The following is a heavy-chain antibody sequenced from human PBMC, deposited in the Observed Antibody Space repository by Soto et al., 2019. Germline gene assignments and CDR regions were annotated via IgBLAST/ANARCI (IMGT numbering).Heavy chain of an antibody. D-gene: IGHD2-21*02. CDR2: ISSSGSTI. Sequence: PVGSLRPSCSASGLTFNDYNMSWIRKAPGKGLEWVSYISSSGSTIYYADSVKGRFTISRDNAKNSLYLQMNSLRAEDTAVNYCASTYCGGDCYFVAFDIWGQGKRVTVS. CDR3: ASTYCGGDCYFVAFDI. V-gene: IGHV3-11*01. CDR1: GLTFNDYN. J-gene: IGHJ3*02.